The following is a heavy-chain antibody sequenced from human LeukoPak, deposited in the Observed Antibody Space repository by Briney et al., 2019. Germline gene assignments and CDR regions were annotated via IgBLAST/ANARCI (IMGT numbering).Heavy chain of an antibody. J-gene: IGHJ4*02. D-gene: IGHD3-22*01. Sequence: SSETLSLTCAVYGGSFSGYYWSWIRQPPGKGLEWIGEINHSGSTNYNPSLKSRVTISVDTSKNQFSLKLNSVTAADTAVYYCARVYYYDSSDYYDTSCFDYWGQGTLVTVSS. CDR1: GGSFSGYY. V-gene: IGHV4-34*01. CDR2: INHSGST. CDR3: ARVYYYDSSDYYDTSCFDY.